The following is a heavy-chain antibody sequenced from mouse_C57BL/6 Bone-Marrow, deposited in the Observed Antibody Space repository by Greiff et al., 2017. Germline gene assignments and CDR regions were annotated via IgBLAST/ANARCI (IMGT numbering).Heavy chain of an antibody. J-gene: IGHJ2*01. D-gene: IGHD4-1*01. V-gene: IGHV1-55*01. CDR2: IYPGGGST. CDR3: ARTGYYFDY. CDR1: GYTFTSYW. Sequence: QVQLQQPGAELVKPGASVKMSCKASGYTFTSYWITWVKQRPEQGLEWIGNIYPGGGSTHYNEKFKSKATLTVDTSSSTAYMQLSSLTSEDSAVYYCARTGYYFDYWGRGTTLTVSA.